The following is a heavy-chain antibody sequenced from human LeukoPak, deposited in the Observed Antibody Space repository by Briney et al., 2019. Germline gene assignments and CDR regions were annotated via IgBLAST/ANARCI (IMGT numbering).Heavy chain of an antibody. Sequence: SETLSLTCTVSGVSFSTYYWSWVRQPPGKGLEWFGYIYYSGNTNYNPSLKSRVTISVDTSKNQFSLKLNSVTAADTAVYYCAREVHYYSYYMDVWGKGTTVTVSS. CDR2: IYYSGNT. V-gene: IGHV4-59*01. J-gene: IGHJ6*03. CDR1: GVSFSTYY. CDR3: AREVHYYSYYMDV.